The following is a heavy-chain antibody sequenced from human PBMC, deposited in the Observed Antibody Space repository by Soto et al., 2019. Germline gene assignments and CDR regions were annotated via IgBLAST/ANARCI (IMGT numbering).Heavy chain of an antibody. CDR2: IKSKTDGGTT. V-gene: IGHV3-15*01. CDR3: TTGALGV. J-gene: IGHJ6*02. Sequence: EVQLVASGGGLVKPGGSLRLSCAASGFTFSNAWMSWVRQAPGKGLEWAGRIKSKTDGGTTDYAAPVKGRFTISRDDSKNTLYLQMNSLKTEDTAVYYCTTGALGVWGQGTTVTVSS. CDR1: GFTFSNAW.